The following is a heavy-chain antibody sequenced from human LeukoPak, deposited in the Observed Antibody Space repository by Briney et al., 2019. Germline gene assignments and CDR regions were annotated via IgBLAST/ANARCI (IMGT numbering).Heavy chain of an antibody. J-gene: IGHJ5*02. CDR2: ISRRSSTI. D-gene: IGHD2-15*01. V-gene: IGHV3-48*01. Sequence: GGSVSPLGATLGFISTIYRINSDPPAPEKGPKTVSYISRRSSTIYYAVSVKGRFTISRDNAKNSLYLQMNSLRAEDTAVYYCARDTTDIVVVVADMDNWFVPWGEGALVTVSS. CDR1: GFISTIYR. CDR3: ARDTTDIVVVVADMDNWFVP.